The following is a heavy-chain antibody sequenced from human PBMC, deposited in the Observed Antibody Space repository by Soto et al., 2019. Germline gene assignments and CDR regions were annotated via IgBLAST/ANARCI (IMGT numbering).Heavy chain of an antibody. CDR3: ARQAYCDKGVCYNNAFDI. V-gene: IGHV5-51*01. CDR2: IYPGDSDT. J-gene: IGHJ3*02. Sequence: EVQLVQSGAEVKMPGESLKISCKGSGYSFTSYWIGWVRQMPGKGLEWMAIIYPGDSDTRYSPSLQGQVTIAADKSISTAYLQWSSLKASDTAVYYCARQAYCDKGVCYNNAFDIWGQGTMVTVSS. CDR1: GYSFTSYW. D-gene: IGHD2-8*01.